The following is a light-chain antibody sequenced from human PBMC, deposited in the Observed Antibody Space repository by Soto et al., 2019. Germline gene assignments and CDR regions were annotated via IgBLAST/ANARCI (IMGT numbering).Light chain of an antibody. J-gene: IGKJ5*01. CDR2: WAS. CDR3: QQYYGSPIT. V-gene: IGKV4-1*01. CDR1: QSLLSRADNNNY. Sequence: DIVMTQSPDSLAVSLGERATINCKSSQSLLSRADNNNYLAWFQQKPGQPPKLLIYWASTRESGVPDRFSGSGSGIDFTLTISSLQAEDVAVYYCQQYYGSPITFGQGTRLEIK.